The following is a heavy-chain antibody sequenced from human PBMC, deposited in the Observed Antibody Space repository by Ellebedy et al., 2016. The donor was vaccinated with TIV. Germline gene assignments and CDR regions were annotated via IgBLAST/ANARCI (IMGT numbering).Heavy chain of an antibody. V-gene: IGHV1-69*04. CDR2: IIPILGIA. J-gene: IGHJ4*02. Sequence: AASVKVSCKASGGTFSSYAISWARQAPGQGLEWMGRIIPILGIANYAQKFQGRVTITADKSTSTAYMELSSLRSEDTAVYYCAREDTVVTVGGFGAVYWGQGTLVTVSS. CDR3: AREDTVVTVGGFGAVY. D-gene: IGHD4-23*01. CDR1: GGTFSSYA.